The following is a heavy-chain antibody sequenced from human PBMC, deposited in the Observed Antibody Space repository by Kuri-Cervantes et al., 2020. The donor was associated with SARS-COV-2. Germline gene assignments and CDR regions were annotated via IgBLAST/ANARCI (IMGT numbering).Heavy chain of an antibody. CDR2: ISAYNGNT. J-gene: IGHJ4*02. V-gene: IGHV1-18*01. CDR3: ARHDRHDFWSGYYGGFDY. CDR1: GGTSSSYA. D-gene: IGHD3-3*01. Sequence: ASVKVSCKASGGTSSSYAISWVRQAPGQGLEWMGWISAYNGNTNYAQKLQGRVTMTTDTSTSTAYMELRSLRSDDTAVYYCARHDRHDFWSGYYGGFDYWGQGTLVTVSS.